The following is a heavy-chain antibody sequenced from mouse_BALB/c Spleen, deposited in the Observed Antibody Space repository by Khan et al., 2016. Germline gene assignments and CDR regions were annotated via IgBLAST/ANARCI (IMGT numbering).Heavy chain of an antibody. J-gene: IGHJ2*01. CDR1: GYTLTSYW. D-gene: IGHD2-1*01. Sequence: QVQLQQPGAELVNPGASVNLSCKASGYTLTSYWMHWVKQRPGQGLEWIGEINPSNGRTNYIEKFKSKTTLTVDKYSRPDNMQLSSPTSEDSAVYYCARLLISFDYWGQGTTLTVSS. CDR3: ARLLISFDY. V-gene: IGHV1S81*02. CDR2: INPSNGRT.